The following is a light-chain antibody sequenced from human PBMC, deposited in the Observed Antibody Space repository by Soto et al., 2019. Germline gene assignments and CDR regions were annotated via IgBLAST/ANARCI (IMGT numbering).Light chain of an antibody. CDR3: QQYGTSPPLT. CDR2: GAS. V-gene: IGKV3-20*01. CDR1: QSVSSNY. Sequence: IVLMQSPGTLSLSPGERATLSCRASQSVSSNYLAWYQQKPGQAPRLLIDGASRRATGIPDRFSGSGSGTDFTLTISRLEPEDFAVYYCQQYGTSPPLTFGGGTKVEIK. J-gene: IGKJ4*01.